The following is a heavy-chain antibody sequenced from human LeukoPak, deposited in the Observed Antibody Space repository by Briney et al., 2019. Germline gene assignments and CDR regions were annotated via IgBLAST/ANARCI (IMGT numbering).Heavy chain of an antibody. V-gene: IGHV3-7*05. J-gene: IGHJ4*02. Sequence: PGGSLRLSCAASGFTSKKFYMGWVRQAPGKGLEWVANIKQDGSERSYVDSVKGRFTISRDNAKNSLYLQLDSLRAEDTAVYYCARENFWKFDYWGQGTLVTVSS. CDR2: IKQDGSER. CDR1: GFTSKKFY. CDR3: ARENFWKFDY. D-gene: IGHD1-1*01.